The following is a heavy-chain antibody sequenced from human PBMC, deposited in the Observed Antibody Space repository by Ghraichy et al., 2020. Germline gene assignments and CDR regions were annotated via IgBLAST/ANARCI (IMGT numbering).Heavy chain of an antibody. V-gene: IGHV4-39*01. CDR3: ARHEYDYVWGSYRLSGWFDP. D-gene: IGHD3-16*02. Sequence: SETLSLTCTVSGGSISSSSYYWGWIRKPPGKGLEWIGSIYYSGSTYYNPSLKSRVTISVDTSKNQFSLKLSSVTAADTAVYYCARHEYDYVWGSYRLSGWFDPWGQGTLVTVSS. J-gene: IGHJ5*02. CDR2: IYYSGST. CDR1: GGSISSSSYY.